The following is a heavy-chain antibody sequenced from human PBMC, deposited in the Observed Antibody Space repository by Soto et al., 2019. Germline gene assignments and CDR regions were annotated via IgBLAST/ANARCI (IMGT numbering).Heavy chain of an antibody. CDR3: ARRKERSGPHYFDY. J-gene: IGHJ4*02. CDR2: MNPYSGNT. CDR1: GYTFTTYD. D-gene: IGHD6-25*01. Sequence: ASVKVSCKASGYTFTTYDISWVRQATGQGLEWVGWMNPYSGNTGYAQKFQGRVTVTRNTSISTVYMELSGLRPDDTAVYYCARRKERSGPHYFDYWGQGSQVTVSS. V-gene: IGHV1-8*01.